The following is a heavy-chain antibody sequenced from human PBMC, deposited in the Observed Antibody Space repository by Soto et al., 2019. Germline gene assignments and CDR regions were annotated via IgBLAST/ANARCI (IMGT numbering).Heavy chain of an antibody. J-gene: IGHJ4*02. Sequence: QVQLQESGPGLVKPSETLSLTCTVSGGSISSYYWSWIRQPPGKGLEWIGYIYYSGSTNYNPSLKSRVTISVDTSKNQFSLKLSSVTAADTAVYYCARAPYGDYSYFDYWGQGTLVTVSS. CDR3: ARAPYGDYSYFDY. D-gene: IGHD4-17*01. V-gene: IGHV4-59*01. CDR2: IYYSGST. CDR1: GGSISSYY.